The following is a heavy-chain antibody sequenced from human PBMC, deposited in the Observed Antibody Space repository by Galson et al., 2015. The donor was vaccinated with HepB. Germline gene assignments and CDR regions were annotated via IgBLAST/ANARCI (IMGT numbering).Heavy chain of an antibody. CDR2: ISANNGNT. J-gene: IGHJ4*02. Sequence: SVKVSCKASGYSFTKYGINWVRQAPGQGLEWMGWISANNGNTYSAQKFQDSVTMTADTSTTTVYMEMRSLRSDDTAVYYCARGPQLDYWGQGTLVAVSS. V-gene: IGHV1-18*04. CDR1: GYSFTKYG. CDR3: ARGPQLDY. D-gene: IGHD1-1*01.